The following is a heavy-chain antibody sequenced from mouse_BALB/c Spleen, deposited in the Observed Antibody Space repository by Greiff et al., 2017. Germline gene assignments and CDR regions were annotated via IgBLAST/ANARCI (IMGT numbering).Heavy chain of an antibody. CDR3: NADYRRAMDY. Sequence: SGAELVRSGASVKLSCTASGFNIKDYYMHWVKQRPEQGLEWIGWIDPENGDTEYAPKFQGKATMTADTSSNTAYLQLSSLTSEDTAVYYCNADYRRAMDYWGQGTSVTVSS. V-gene: IGHV14-4*02. J-gene: IGHJ4*01. CDR2: IDPENGDT. CDR1: GFNIKDYY. D-gene: IGHD2-13*01.